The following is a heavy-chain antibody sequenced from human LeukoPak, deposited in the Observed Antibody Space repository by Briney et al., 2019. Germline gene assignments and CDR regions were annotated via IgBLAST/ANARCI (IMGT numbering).Heavy chain of an antibody. J-gene: IGHJ4*02. Sequence: PGGSLRLSCAASGFTFSSYAVSWVRQAPGKGLEWVSAISGSGGSTYYADSVKGRFTISRDNSKNTLYLQMNSLRAEDTAVYYCAKEFLGYCSSTSCYLDYWGQGTLVTVSS. CDR3: AKEFLGYCSSTSCYLDY. V-gene: IGHV3-23*01. CDR2: ISGSGGST. CDR1: GFTFSSYA. D-gene: IGHD2-2*01.